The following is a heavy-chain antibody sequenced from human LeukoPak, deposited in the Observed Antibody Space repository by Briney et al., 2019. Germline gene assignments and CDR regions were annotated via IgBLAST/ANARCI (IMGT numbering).Heavy chain of an antibody. V-gene: IGHV3-30*18. Sequence: GGSLRLSCAASGFTFSSYGMHWVRQAPGKGLEWVAVISYDGSNKYYADSVKGRFTISRDNSKNTLYLQMNSLRAEDTAVYYCAKGGAEWELLYGQGEFDYWGQGTLVTVSS. CDR3: AKGGAEWELLYGQGEFDY. D-gene: IGHD1-26*01. CDR2: ISYDGSNK. J-gene: IGHJ4*02. CDR1: GFTFSSYG.